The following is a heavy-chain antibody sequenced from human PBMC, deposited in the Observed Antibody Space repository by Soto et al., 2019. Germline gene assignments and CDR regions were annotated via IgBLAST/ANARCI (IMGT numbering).Heavy chain of an antibody. D-gene: IGHD3-10*01. CDR1: GFIFSRYA. J-gene: IGHJ6*02. CDR3: AKGGVRGVQMDV. Sequence: EVQLLESGGGLVQPGGSLRLSCAASGFIFSRYAMTWVRQAPGKGLEWVEAITGGGFSTYYIESVKGRLTISRDNSKNTLYLQMNRLRAEDTAVYFCAKGGVRGVQMDVWGQGTTVTVSS. CDR2: ITGGGFST. V-gene: IGHV3-23*01.